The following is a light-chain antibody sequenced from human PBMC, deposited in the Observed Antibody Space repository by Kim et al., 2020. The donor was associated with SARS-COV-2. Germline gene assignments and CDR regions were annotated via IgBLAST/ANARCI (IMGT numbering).Light chain of an antibody. V-gene: IGKV3-11*01. Sequence: EIVLTQSPATLSLSPGERATLSCRASQSVSSYLAWYQQKPGQAPRLLIYDASNRATGIPARFSGSGSGTDFTLTISSLEPEDFAVYYCKQRSNCTTEITFGQGTRLEIK. CDR1: QSVSSY. CDR2: DAS. CDR3: KQRSNCTTEIT. J-gene: IGKJ5*01.